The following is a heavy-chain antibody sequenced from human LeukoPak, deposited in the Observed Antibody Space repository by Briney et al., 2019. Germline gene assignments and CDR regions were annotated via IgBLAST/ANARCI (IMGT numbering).Heavy chain of an antibody. CDR2: INPSGGST. D-gene: IGHD3-10*01. CDR1: GYTFTSYY. Sequence: VASVMVSCKASGYTFTSYYMHWVRQAPGQGLEWMGIINPSGGSTSYAQKFQGRVTMTRDTSTSTVYMELSSLRSEDTAVYYCARGPYYYGSGSYYNPYYFNYWGQGTLVTVSS. J-gene: IGHJ4*02. V-gene: IGHV1-46*01. CDR3: ARGPYYYGSGSYYNPYYFNY.